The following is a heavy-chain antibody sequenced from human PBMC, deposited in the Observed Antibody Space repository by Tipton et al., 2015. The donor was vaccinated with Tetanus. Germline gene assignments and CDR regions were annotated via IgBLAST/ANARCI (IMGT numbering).Heavy chain of an antibody. V-gene: IGHV3-33*01. J-gene: IGHJ4*02. D-gene: IGHD4-11*01. CDR2: ILYDGSHK. CDR3: ARDFDYKADY. Sequence: SLRLFCAASGFTFTNYGFHWVRQAPGKGLEWVALILYDGSHKDYADSVKGRFTISRDNSKNTLYLQMNSLRAEDTAVYYCARDFDYKADYWGQGTLVTVSS. CDR1: GFTFTNYG.